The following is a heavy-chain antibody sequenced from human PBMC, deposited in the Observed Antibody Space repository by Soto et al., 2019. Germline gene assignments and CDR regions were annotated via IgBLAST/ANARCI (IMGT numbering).Heavy chain of an antibody. CDR3: ARGTHSPDFVLMVYAHDAFDI. V-gene: IGHV1-69*02. D-gene: IGHD2-8*01. Sequence: QVQLVQSGAEVKKPGSSVKVSSKASGGTFSSYTISWVRQAPGQGLEWMGRIIHILGIANYAQKFQGRVTITADKSTSTAYMELSSLRYEDTAVYYCARGTHSPDFVLMVYAHDAFDIWGQGSMVAVSS. J-gene: IGHJ3*02. CDR2: IIHILGIA. CDR1: GGTFSSYT.